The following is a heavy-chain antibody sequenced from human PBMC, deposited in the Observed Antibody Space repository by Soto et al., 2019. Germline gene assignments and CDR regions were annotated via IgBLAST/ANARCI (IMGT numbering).Heavy chain of an antibody. D-gene: IGHD1-26*01. J-gene: IGHJ5*02. V-gene: IGHV3-23*01. CDR3: AKDRMGASGWFDP. CDR2: VSGNGGNT. CDR1: GFSFISYT. Sequence: GGSLRLSCVASGFSFISYTMNWSGHAPGKGREWVSGVSGNGGNTYYADSVKGRFSISRDNSKNTLYLQLNSLRAEDTAIYYCAKDRMGASGWFDPWGRGTPVTVSS.